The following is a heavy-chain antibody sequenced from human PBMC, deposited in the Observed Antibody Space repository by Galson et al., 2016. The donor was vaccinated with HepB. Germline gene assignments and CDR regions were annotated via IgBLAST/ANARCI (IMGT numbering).Heavy chain of an antibody. CDR1: GYTFVNNG. J-gene: IGHJ4*02. CDR3: ARGWVGD. D-gene: IGHD2-21*01. CDR2: INTKNGIT. Sequence: SVKVSCKASGYTFVNNGLSWVRQAPGQGLEWMGWINTKNGITNYAQKVQGRVTLTTDTSTSTAYMELRSLRSEDTAVYYCARGWVGDWGQGTLVTVSS. V-gene: IGHV1-18*01.